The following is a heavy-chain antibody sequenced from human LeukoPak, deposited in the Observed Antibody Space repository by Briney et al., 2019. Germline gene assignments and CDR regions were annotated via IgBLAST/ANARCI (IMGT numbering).Heavy chain of an antibody. CDR1: GFTFSSYA. CDR2: ILYDGCNA. D-gene: IGHD5-12*01. Sequence: PGSSLRLSCAASGFTFSSYAMHWVRQAPGKGLEGVAVILYDGCNAHYADSVRGRFTISRDNPKNTLWLRMNSLTPDDTAVYYCARGEFSGLDYWGQGTLVTVSS. CDR3: ARGEFSGLDY. V-gene: IGHV3-30-3*01. J-gene: IGHJ4*02.